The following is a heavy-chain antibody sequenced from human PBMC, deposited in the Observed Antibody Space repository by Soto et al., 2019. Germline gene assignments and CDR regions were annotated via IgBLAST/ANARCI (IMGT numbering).Heavy chain of an antibody. J-gene: IGHJ4*02. Sequence: PGGSLRLSCAASGFTFSDAWMNWVRQAPGKGLEWVGRIKSKTDGGTIDYAAPVKGRFTISRDDSENMLYLQMNSLKTEDTAVYYCTTLQRSYFGSGTYYIDDYWGQGTLVTVSS. CDR2: IKSKTDGGTI. V-gene: IGHV3-15*01. D-gene: IGHD3-10*01. CDR3: TTLQRSYFGSGTYYIDDY. CDR1: GFTFSDAW.